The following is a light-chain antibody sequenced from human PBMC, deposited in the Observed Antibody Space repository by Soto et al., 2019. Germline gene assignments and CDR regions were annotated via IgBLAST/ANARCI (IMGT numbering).Light chain of an antibody. J-gene: IGKJ1*01. V-gene: IGKV3-11*01. CDR1: QYIGSA. CDR3: QQRHMWPIT. CDR2: DAS. Sequence: EVVLTQSPATLSVSPGDRATLSCRASQYIGSAVAWYHQRSGQAPRLLIFDASVRVPTTPARFSGSVSGTDFTLTISSLEPEDSAVYYCQQRHMWPITFGQGTKVDIK.